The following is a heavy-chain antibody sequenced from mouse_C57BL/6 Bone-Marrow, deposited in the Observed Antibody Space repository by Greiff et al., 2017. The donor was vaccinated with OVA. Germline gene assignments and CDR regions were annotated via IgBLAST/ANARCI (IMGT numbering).Heavy chain of an antibody. CDR3: ARDGYYGNYDY. CDR2: INPGSGGT. J-gene: IGHJ2*01. Sequence: QVQLQQSGAELVRPGTSVKVSCKASGYAFTNYLIEWVKQRPGQGLEWIGVINPGSGGTNYNEKFKGKATLTADKSSSTAYMQLSSLTSEDSAVYCCARDGYYGNYDYWGQGTTLTVSS. V-gene: IGHV1-54*01. CDR1: GYAFTNYL. D-gene: IGHD2-1*01.